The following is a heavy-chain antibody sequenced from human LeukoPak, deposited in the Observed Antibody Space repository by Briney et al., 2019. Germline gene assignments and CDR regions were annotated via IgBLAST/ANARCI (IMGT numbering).Heavy chain of an antibody. CDR1: GFTFSNAW. CDR3: TTAVVVAATPAVEVDY. V-gene: IGHV3-15*01. Sequence: GGSLRLSCAASGFTFSNAWMSWVRQAPGKGLEWVGRIKSKTDGGTTDYAAPVKGRFTISRDDSKNTLYLQMNSLKTEDTAVYYCTTAVVVAATPAVEVDYWGQGTLVTVSS. D-gene: IGHD2-15*01. J-gene: IGHJ4*02. CDR2: IKSKTDGGTT.